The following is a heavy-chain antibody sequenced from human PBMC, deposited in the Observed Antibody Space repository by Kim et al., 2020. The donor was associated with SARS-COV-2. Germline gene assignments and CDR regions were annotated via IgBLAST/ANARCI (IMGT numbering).Heavy chain of an antibody. CDR1: GFTFDDYA. Sequence: GGSLRLSCAASGFTFDDYAMHWVRQAPGKGLEWVSGISWNSGSIGYADSVKGRFTISRDNAKNSLYLQMNSLRAEDTALYYCAKDISSWARVDYYYGMDVWGQGTTVTVSS. CDR2: ISWNSGSI. V-gene: IGHV3-9*01. J-gene: IGHJ6*02. CDR3: AKDISSWARVDYYYGMDV. D-gene: IGHD6-13*01.